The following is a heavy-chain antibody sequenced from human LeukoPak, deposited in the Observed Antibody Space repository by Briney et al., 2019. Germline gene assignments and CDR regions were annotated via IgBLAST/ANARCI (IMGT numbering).Heavy chain of an antibody. D-gene: IGHD3-10*01. CDR1: GFTFDDYA. V-gene: IGHV3-9*01. Sequence: GGSLRLSCAASGFTFDDYAMHWVRQAPGKGLEWVSGISWNSGRIDYAESVKGRFTISRDNAKNSLYLQMNSLRAEDTAVYYCARGRYYYGSGDSFDYWGQGTLVTVSS. J-gene: IGHJ4*02. CDR3: ARGRYYYGSGDSFDY. CDR2: ISWNSGRI.